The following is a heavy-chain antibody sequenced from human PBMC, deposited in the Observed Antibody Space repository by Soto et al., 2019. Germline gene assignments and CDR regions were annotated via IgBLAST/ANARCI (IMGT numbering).Heavy chain of an antibody. CDR2: INAGNGNT. V-gene: IGHV1-3*01. CDR1: GYTFTSYA. Sequence: ASVKVSCKASGYTFTSYAMHWVRQAPGQRLEWMGWINAGNGNTKYSQKFQGRVTITRDTSASTAYMELSSLRSEDTAVYYCARETWTYCGGDCYSEPYYYYGMDVWGQGTTVIVSS. D-gene: IGHD2-21*02. CDR3: ARETWTYCGGDCYSEPYYYYGMDV. J-gene: IGHJ6*02.